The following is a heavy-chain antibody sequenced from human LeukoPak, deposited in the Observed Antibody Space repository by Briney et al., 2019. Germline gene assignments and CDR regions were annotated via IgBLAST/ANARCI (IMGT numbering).Heavy chain of an antibody. CDR3: ARSYDILTGPTLDY. D-gene: IGHD3-9*01. V-gene: IGHV3-21*01. CDR2: ISRSSAYI. J-gene: IGHJ4*02. Sequence: PGGSLRLSCAASGFTLSSYSMNWVRQAPGKGLEWVSSISRSSAYIYYADSVKGRFTISRDNAKNSLYLQMNSLRAEDTAVYYCARSYDILTGPTLDYWGQGTLVTVSS. CDR1: GFTLSSYS.